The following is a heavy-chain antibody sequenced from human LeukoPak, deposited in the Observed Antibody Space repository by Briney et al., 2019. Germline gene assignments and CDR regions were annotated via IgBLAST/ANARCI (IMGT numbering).Heavy chain of an antibody. D-gene: IGHD3-22*01. CDR1: GFTFDDYA. J-gene: IGHJ3*02. CDR2: ISWNSGSI. CDR3: AKVPGYYYDSSGAADAFDI. V-gene: IGHV3-9*01. Sequence: PGGSLRLSCAASGFTFDDYAMHWVRQAPGKGLEWVSGISWNSGSIGYADSVKGRFTISRDNAKNSLYLQMNSLRAEDTALYYCAKVPGYYYDSSGAADAFDIWGQGTMVTVSS.